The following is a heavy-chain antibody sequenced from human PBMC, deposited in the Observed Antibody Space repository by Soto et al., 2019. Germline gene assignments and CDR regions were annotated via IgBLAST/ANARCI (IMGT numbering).Heavy chain of an antibody. CDR3: ARDSSTGDIGSVWGPENGFQP. D-gene: IGHD2-15*01. V-gene: IGHV1-69*13. Sequence: VASVKVSCKASGGTFSSYAISWVRQAPGQGLEWMGGIIPIFGTANYAQKFQGRVTITADESKSTAYMELSSLRSQDTAVYYCARDSSTGDIGSVWGPENGFQPRG. CDR1: GGTFSSYA. CDR2: IIPIFGTA. J-gene: IGHJ1*01.